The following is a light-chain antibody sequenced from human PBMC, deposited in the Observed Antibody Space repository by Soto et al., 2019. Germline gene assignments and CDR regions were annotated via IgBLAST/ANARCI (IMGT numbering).Light chain of an antibody. J-gene: IGKJ3*01. V-gene: IGKV1-39*01. CDR2: AAS. Sequence: DIQMTQSPSSLSASVGDRVTITCRASQSISSYLNWYQQKPGKAPKLLIYAASSLQSGVPSRFSGSGSGTDFTLTISSLQPDDSAIYYCQHYNTYSKAFGPGTRVEIK. CDR3: QHYNTYSKA. CDR1: QSISSY.